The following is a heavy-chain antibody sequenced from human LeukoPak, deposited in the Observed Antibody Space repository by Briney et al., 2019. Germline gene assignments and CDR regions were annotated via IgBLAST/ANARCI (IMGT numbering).Heavy chain of an antibody. J-gene: IGHJ6*02. Sequence: SETLSLTCAVYGGSFSGYYWSWIRQPPGKGLEWIGEINHSGSTNYNPSLKSRVTISVDTSKNQFSLKLSSVTAADTAVYYCASMVRGVSGYYYYGMDVWGQGTTVTVSS. V-gene: IGHV4-34*01. CDR2: INHSGST. D-gene: IGHD3-10*01. CDR3: ASMVRGVSGYYYYGMDV. CDR1: GGSFSGYY.